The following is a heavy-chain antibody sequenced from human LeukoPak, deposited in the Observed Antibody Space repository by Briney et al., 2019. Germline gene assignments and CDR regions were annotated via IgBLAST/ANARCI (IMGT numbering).Heavy chain of an antibody. Sequence: GGSLRLFRAASGFTFSGYSMNWVRQAPGKGLEWVSSISSSSSYIYYADSVKGRFTISRDNAKNSLYLQMNSLRAEDTAVYYCARGVVRYFDYWGQGALVTVSS. D-gene: IGHD3-9*01. CDR2: ISSSSSYI. CDR1: GFTFSGYS. CDR3: ARGVVRYFDY. J-gene: IGHJ4*02. V-gene: IGHV3-21*01.